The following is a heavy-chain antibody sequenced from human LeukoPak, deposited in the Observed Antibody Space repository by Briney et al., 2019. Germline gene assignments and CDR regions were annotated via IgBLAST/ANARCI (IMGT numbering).Heavy chain of an antibody. Sequence: GGSLRLSCAASGFTVSSNYRSWVRQAPGMRLEWVSVIYSGGTTYYADSVQGRFTISRDNSKNTLFLQMKTVRAEDTAVYYCARRSVAVGSYFDDWGQGTLVTVSS. CDR1: GFTVSSNY. J-gene: IGHJ4*02. D-gene: IGHD3-10*01. CDR2: IYSGGTT. CDR3: ARRSVAVGSYFDD. V-gene: IGHV3-66*01.